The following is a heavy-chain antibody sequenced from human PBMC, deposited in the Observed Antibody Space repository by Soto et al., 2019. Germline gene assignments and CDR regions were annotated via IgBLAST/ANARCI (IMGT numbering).Heavy chain of an antibody. D-gene: IGHD3-22*01. CDR2: IGSSGSPI. CDR1: GFTFNTYS. V-gene: IGHV3-48*02. Sequence: HLGGSLRLSCAASGFTFNTYSMNWVRQAPGKGLEWVSYIGSSGSPIYYTDSVKGRFTISRDNARNSLFLQVNSLRDEDTAVYYCARDIYYDGSRYYHSFDYWGQGTLVTVSS. J-gene: IGHJ4*02. CDR3: ARDIYYDGSRYYHSFDY.